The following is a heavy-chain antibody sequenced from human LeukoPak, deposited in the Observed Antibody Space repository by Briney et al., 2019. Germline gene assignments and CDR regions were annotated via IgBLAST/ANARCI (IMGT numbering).Heavy chain of an antibody. Sequence: ASVKVSCKASGYTFTSYGISGVRQAPGQGLEWMGWISAYNGNTNYAQKLQGRVTMTTDTSTSTAYMELRSLRSDDTAVYYCARSVLRFFGGYYGMDVWGQGTTVTVSS. J-gene: IGHJ6*02. CDR2: ISAYNGNT. CDR1: GYTFTSYG. V-gene: IGHV1-18*01. CDR3: ARSVLRFFGGYYGMDV. D-gene: IGHD3-3*01.